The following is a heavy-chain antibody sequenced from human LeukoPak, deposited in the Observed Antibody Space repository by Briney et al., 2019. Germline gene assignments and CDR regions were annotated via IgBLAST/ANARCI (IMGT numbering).Heavy chain of an antibody. Sequence: SETLSLTCTVSGGSISSYYWSWIRQPPGKGLEWIGYIYYSWSTNYNPSLKSRVTISVDTSKNQFSLKLSSVTAADTAVYYCAYNSGYDYWYFDLWGRGTLVTVSS. CDR3: AYNSGYDYWYFDL. V-gene: IGHV4-59*12. CDR2: IYYSWST. J-gene: IGHJ2*01. D-gene: IGHD5-12*01. CDR1: GGSISSYY.